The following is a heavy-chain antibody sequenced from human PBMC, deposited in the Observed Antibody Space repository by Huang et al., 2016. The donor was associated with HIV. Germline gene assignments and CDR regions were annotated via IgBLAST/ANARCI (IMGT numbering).Heavy chain of an antibody. CDR1: GASFTGNY. V-gene: IGHV4-34*01. Sequence: QVHLQQWGAGLLKPSETLTLTCAVSGASFTGNYWTWIRQTPGKGLEWSGEINDSGATIYNPSRESRVTISIDRSKKEFSLRLSSMTAADTAVYYCARQWVLLDYLMGMDVWGQGTTVIVSS. J-gene: IGHJ6*02. D-gene: IGHD3-3*01. CDR3: ARQWVLLDYLMGMDV. CDR2: INDSGAT.